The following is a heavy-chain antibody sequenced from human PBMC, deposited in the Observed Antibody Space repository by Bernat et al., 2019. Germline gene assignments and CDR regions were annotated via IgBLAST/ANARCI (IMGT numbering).Heavy chain of an antibody. V-gene: IGHV4-34*01. CDR2: INHSGST. D-gene: IGHD3-16*01. CDR3: ARGGRVRRYGFDY. J-gene: IGHJ4*02. Sequence: QVQLQQWGAGLLKPSETLSLTCAVYGGSFSGYYWSWIRQPPGKGLEWIGEINHSGSTNYNPSLKSRVTISVDTSKNQFSLKLSSVTAADTAVYYWARGGRVRRYGFDYWGQGTLVTVSS. CDR1: GGSFSGYY.